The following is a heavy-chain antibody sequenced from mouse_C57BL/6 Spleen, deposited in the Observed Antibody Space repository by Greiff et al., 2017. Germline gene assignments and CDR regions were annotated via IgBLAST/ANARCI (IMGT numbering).Heavy chain of an antibody. J-gene: IGHJ1*03. V-gene: IGHV1-7*01. CDR1: GYTFTSYW. CDR2: INPSSGYT. Sequence: VKLQESGAELAKPGASVKLSCKASGYTFTSYWMHWVKQRPGQGLEWIGYINPSSGYTKYNQKFKDKATLTADKSSSTAYMQLSSLTYEDSAVYYCASPLYDYDWYFDVWGTGTTVTVSS. CDR3: ASPLYDYDWYFDV. D-gene: IGHD2-4*01.